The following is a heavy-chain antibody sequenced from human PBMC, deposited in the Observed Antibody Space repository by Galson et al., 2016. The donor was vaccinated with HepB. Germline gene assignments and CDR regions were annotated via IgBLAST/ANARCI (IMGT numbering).Heavy chain of an antibody. CDR3: ARNYYGSGGYYTLFDY. Sequence: CAISGDSVSSNSAAWNWIRQSPSRGLEWLGRTYYESKWYRDYAVSVESRIAINADTSKNQFSLQLNSVTPEDTALYYFARNYYGSGGYYTLFDYWGQGTPVTVSS. J-gene: IGHJ4*02. V-gene: IGHV6-1*01. CDR2: TYYESKWYR. D-gene: IGHD3-10*01. CDR1: GDSVSSNSAA.